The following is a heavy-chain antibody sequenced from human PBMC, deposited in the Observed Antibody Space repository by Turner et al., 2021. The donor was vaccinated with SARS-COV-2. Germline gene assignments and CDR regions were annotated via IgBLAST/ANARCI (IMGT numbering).Heavy chain of an antibody. Sequence: VQLQQWGAGLLKPSETLSLTCAVYGGSFSGYYWSWIRQPPGKGLEWIGEINHSGSTNYNPSLKSRVTRSVDTSKNQFSLKLSSVTAADTAVYYCARHQGSTSGYDHGMNVWGQWTAVIVSS. D-gene: IGHD1-1*01. J-gene: IGHJ6*02. CDR2: INHSGST. V-gene: IGHV4-34*01. CDR3: ARHQGSTSGYDHGMNV. CDR1: GGSFSGYY.